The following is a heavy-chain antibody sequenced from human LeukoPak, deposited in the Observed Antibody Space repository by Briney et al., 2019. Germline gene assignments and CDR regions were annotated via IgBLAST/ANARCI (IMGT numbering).Heavy chain of an antibody. Sequence: ASVKVSCKASGYTFTGYYMHWVRQAPGQGLEWMGRISAYNGNTNYVQKFQGRVTMTTDTSTNTAYMELRSLRSDDTAVYYCARVDILTGYYFFDSWGQGTLVTVSS. D-gene: IGHD3-9*01. CDR2: ISAYNGNT. V-gene: IGHV1-18*04. CDR1: GYTFTGYY. CDR3: ARVDILTGYYFFDS. J-gene: IGHJ4*02.